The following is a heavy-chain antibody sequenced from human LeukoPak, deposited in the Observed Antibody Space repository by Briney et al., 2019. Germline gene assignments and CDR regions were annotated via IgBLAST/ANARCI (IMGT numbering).Heavy chain of an antibody. CDR2: ISGSGGST. Sequence: GGSLRLSCVASGFTFRSSVMSWVRQAPGKGLEWVSGISGSGGSTNYADSVKGRFTISRDNSKNTLYLQMNSLRAEDTAVYYCAKESRGAARTIDYWGQGTLVAVSS. J-gene: IGHJ4*02. V-gene: IGHV3-23*01. CDR1: GFTFRSSV. D-gene: IGHD6-6*01. CDR3: AKESRGAARTIDY.